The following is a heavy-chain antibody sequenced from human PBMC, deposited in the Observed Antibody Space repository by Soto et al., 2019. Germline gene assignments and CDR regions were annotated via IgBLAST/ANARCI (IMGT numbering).Heavy chain of an antibody. V-gene: IGHV3-7*02. D-gene: IGHD6-19*01. J-gene: IGHJ4*02. CDR2: IKQDGTEK. Sequence: EVQLVESGGGLVQPGGSLRLSCAASGFTFSSYWMNWVRQAPGKGLEWVANIKQDGTEKYYVDSVKDRFTISRDNAKSSLHLQLNSLRADETAVYYCAGGTGWFIVDWGQGTLVTVSS. CDR3: AGGTGWFIVD. CDR1: GFTFSSYW.